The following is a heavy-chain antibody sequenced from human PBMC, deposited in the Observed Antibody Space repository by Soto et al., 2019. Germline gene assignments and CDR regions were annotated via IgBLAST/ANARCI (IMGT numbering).Heavy chain of an antibody. V-gene: IGHV3-30-3*01. Sequence: GGSLRLSCAASGFTFSSYAMHWVRQAPGKGLEWVAVISYDGSNKYYADSVKGRFTISRDNSKNTLYLQMNSLRAEDTAVYYCAKGQGTATFYYGMDVWGQGTTVTVSS. CDR1: GFTFSSYA. CDR3: AKGQGTATFYYGMDV. CDR2: ISYDGSNK. J-gene: IGHJ6*02. D-gene: IGHD1-1*01.